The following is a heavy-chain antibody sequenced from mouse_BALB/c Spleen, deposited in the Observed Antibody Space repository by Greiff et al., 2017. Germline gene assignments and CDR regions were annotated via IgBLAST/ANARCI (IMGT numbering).Heavy chain of an antibody. Sequence: EVHLVESGGGLVKPGGSLKLSCAASGFTFSSYTMSWVRQTPEKRLEWVATISSGGSYTYYPDSVKGRFTISRDNAKNTLYLQMSSLKSEDTAMYYCTREDYDDDGYAMDYWGQGTSVTVSA. CDR1: GFTFSSYT. CDR2: ISSGGSYT. V-gene: IGHV5-6-4*01. J-gene: IGHJ4*01. CDR3: TREDYDDDGYAMDY. D-gene: IGHD2-4*01.